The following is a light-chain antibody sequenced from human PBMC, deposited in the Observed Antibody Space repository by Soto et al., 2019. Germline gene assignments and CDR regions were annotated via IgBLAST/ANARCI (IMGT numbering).Light chain of an antibody. J-gene: IGLJ2*01. CDR3: QSYDSSLLPHLV. CDR2: GNS. CDR1: SSNIGAGYD. Sequence: QSVLTQPPSVSGAPGQRVTISCTGSSSNIGAGYDVHWYQQLPGTAPKLLIYGNSNRPSGVPDRFSGSKSGTSASLAITGLQAEDEADYYCQSYDSSLLPHLVFGGGTKLTVL. V-gene: IGLV1-40*01.